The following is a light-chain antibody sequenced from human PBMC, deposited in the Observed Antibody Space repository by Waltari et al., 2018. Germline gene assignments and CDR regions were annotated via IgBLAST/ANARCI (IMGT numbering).Light chain of an antibody. Sequence: DIVMTQYPDSLAVSLGERATINCKSSQSVLYSSNSKNYLAWYQQKPGQPPKLLIYWASTRESGVPDRFSGSGSGTDFTLTISSLQAEDVAVYYCQQHCDSPWTFGQGTKVEIK. CDR3: QQHCDSPWT. J-gene: IGKJ1*01. V-gene: IGKV4-1*01. CDR2: WAS. CDR1: QSVLYSSNSKNY.